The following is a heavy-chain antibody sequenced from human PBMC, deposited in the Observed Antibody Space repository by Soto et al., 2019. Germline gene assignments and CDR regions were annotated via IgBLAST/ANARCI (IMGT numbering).Heavy chain of an antibody. V-gene: IGHV2-5*01. CDR3: VHTVIVLTITARHYFDF. CDR1: DFSLSTNGEG. CDR2: IYWNEDK. J-gene: IGHJ4*02. Sequence: GSGPTLVNPTRTLTLTCTFSDFSLSTNGEGVGWIRQPPGKPLEWLAVIYWNEDKRYSRSLKSRLSITKDTSKNQVVLTMTTMDPVDTATYYCVHTVIVLTITARHYFDFWGPGILVTLSS. D-gene: IGHD2-8*01.